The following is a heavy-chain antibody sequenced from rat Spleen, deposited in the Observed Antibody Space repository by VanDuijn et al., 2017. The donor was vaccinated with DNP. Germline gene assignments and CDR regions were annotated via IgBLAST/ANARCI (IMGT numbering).Heavy chain of an antibody. CDR2: IWKHGAT. CDR3: ARDLIIRDTTSAMDA. V-gene: IGHV2-41*01. D-gene: IGHD4-3*01. CDR1: GFSLINYG. Sequence: QVQLKESGPGLVQPSQTLSLTCTVSGFSLINYGVTWVRQPPGKGLEWMGVIWKHGATRYNSALKSRLSFSKATSKSQVFLKLNSLQTEDTASYYCARDLIIRDTTSAMDAWGQGTSVTVSS. J-gene: IGHJ4*01.